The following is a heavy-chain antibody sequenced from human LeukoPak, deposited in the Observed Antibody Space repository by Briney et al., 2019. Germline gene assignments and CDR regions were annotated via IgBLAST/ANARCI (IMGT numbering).Heavy chain of an antibody. CDR3: AKAWDCSGGSCYSFDY. D-gene: IGHD2-15*01. J-gene: IGHJ4*02. Sequence: GRSLRLSCAASGFTFSTYGMHWVRQAPGKGLEWVAVIWNDGSNKFYADSVKGRFTISRDNAKNSLYLQMNSLRAEDTAVYYCAKAWDCSGGSCYSFDYWGQGTLVTVSS. CDR2: IWNDGSNK. CDR1: GFTFSTYG. V-gene: IGHV3-33*03.